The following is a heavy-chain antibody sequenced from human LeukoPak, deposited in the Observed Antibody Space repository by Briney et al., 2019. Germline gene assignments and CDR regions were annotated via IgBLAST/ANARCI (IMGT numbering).Heavy chain of an antibody. V-gene: IGHV1-2*02. CDR3: ARDLSGDYSI. Sequence: GASVKVSCKASGYTFTDYYIHWVRQAPGEGLEWTGWINPYNGATNYAQKFQGRVTMTRDTSMSTVYMELNSLRSDDTAVYYCARDLSGDYSIWGQGTLVTVSS. D-gene: IGHD4-17*01. CDR2: INPYNGAT. J-gene: IGHJ4*02. CDR1: GYTFTDYY.